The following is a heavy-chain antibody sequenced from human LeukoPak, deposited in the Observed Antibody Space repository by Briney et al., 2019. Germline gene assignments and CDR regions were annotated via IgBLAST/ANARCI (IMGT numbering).Heavy chain of an antibody. CDR2: ISYDGSNK. Sequence: PGGSLRLSCAASGFTFSSYAMHWVRQAPGKGLGWVAVISYDGSNKYYADSVKGRFTISRDNSKNTLYLQMNSLRAEDTAVYYCASAEDIVVVVAADAPFDYWGQGTLVTVSS. J-gene: IGHJ4*02. CDR1: GFTFSSYA. CDR3: ASAEDIVVVVAADAPFDY. D-gene: IGHD2-15*01. V-gene: IGHV3-30-3*01.